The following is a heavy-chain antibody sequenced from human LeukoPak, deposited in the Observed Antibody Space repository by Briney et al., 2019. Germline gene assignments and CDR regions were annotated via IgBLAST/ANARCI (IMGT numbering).Heavy chain of an antibody. J-gene: IGHJ4*02. D-gene: IGHD3-22*01. Sequence: ASVKVSCKASGYTFTGYYMHWVRQAPGQGLEWMGWINPNSGGTSYAQRFQDRVTMTRHTSISTAYMELSRLRSDDTAVYYCARDSGYYDSSGYYYLFDYWGQGTLVTASS. CDR1: GYTFTGYY. CDR3: ARDSGYYDSSGYYYLFDY. V-gene: IGHV1-2*02. CDR2: INPNSGGT.